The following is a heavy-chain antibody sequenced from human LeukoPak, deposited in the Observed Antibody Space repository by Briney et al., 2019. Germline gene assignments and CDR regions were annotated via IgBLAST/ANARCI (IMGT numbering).Heavy chain of an antibody. CDR2: ISAYNGNT. CDR3: ARVPRYDFWSGYTYYFDY. V-gene: IGHV1-18*01. CDR1: GYTFTSHG. J-gene: IGHJ4*02. D-gene: IGHD3-3*01. Sequence: ASVKVSCKASGYTFTSHGISWVRQAPGQGLEWMGWISAYNGNTNYAQKLQGRVTMTTDTSTSTAYMELRSLRSDDTAVYYCARVPRYDFWSGYTYYFDYWGQGTLVTVSS.